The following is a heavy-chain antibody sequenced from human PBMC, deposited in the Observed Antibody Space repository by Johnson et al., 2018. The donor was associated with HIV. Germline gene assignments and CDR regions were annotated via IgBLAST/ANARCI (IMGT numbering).Heavy chain of an antibody. CDR3: ARDVGGWGYRHAFDM. CDR1: GFTFSNYD. D-gene: IGHD5-12*01. J-gene: IGHJ3*02. Sequence: QVQLVESGGGVVQPGGSLRLSCAASGFTFSNYDIHWVRQAPGKGLAWVAFIRYDGTNKHYADSVRGRFTISRDNSKNTLYLQMKRLSPEDTARYYCARDVGGWGYRHAFDMWGQGTMVTVSS. CDR2: IRYDGTNK. V-gene: IGHV3-30*02.